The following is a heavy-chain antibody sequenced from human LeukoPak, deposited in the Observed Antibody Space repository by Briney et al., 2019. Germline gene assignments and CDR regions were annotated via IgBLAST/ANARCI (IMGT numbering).Heavy chain of an antibody. V-gene: IGHV1-2*02. D-gene: IGHD3-10*01. CDR1: GYTFTGYY. Sequence: ASVKVSCKASGYTFTGYYIHWVRQAPGQGLEWMGWINPNSGGTNYAQKLQGRVTMTRDTSISTAYMELSRLTSDDTAVYYCARDSGERGSGSYLIAYWGQGTLVTVSS. J-gene: IGHJ4*02. CDR3: ARDSGERGSGSYLIAY. CDR2: INPNSGGT.